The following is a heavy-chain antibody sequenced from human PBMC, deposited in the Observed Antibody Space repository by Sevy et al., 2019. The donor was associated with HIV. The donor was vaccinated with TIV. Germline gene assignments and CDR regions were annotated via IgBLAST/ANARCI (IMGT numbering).Heavy chain of an antibody. Sequence: ASVKVSCKASGYTFTSYDINWVRQATGQGLEWMGWMNPNSGNTGYGQKFQGRVTMTRNTSISTAYMELSSLRSEDTAVYYCATGAPLSSGWYPYYYYYGMDVWGQGTTVTVSS. D-gene: IGHD6-19*01. V-gene: IGHV1-8*01. CDR2: MNPNSGNT. J-gene: IGHJ6*02. CDR3: ATGAPLSSGWYPYYYYYGMDV. CDR1: GYTFTSYD.